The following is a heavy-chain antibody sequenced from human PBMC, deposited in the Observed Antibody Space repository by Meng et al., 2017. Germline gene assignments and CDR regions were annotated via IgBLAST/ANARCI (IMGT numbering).Heavy chain of an antibody. CDR1: GGSFSGYY. V-gene: IGHV4-34*01. D-gene: IGHD6-13*01. J-gene: IGHJ4*02. CDR2: INHSGST. Sequence: VQLRQWGAGLLKPSETLSLTCAVYGGSFSGYYWSWIRQPPGKGLEWIGEINHSGSTNYNPSLKSRVTISVDTSKNQFSLKLSSVTAADTAVYYCARGKHSSSTLTFYNYWGQGTLVTASS. CDR3: ARGKHSSSTLTFYNY.